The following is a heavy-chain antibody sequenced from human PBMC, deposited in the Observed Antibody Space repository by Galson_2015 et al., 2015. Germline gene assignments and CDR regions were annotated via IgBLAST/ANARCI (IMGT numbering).Heavy chain of an antibody. CDR1: GFTFSNAW. CDR2: IKSKTDGGTT. J-gene: IGHJ4*02. D-gene: IGHD3-22*01. V-gene: IGHV3-15*01. CDR3: TTDERDYYDSSGYKLFLDY. Sequence: LRLSCAASGFTFSNAWMSWVRQAPGKGLEWVGRIKSKTDGGTTDYAAPVKGRFTISRDDSKNTLYLQMNSLKTEDTAVYYCTTDERDYYDSSGYKLFLDYWGQGTLVTVSS.